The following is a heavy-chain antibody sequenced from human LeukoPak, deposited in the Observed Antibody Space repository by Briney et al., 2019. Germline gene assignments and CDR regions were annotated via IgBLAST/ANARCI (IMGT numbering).Heavy chain of an antibody. CDR2: ISAYNGNT. J-gene: IGHJ4*02. D-gene: IGHD6-13*01. CDR1: GYTFTSYG. Sequence: GASVKVSCKASGYTFTSYGISWVRQAPGQGLEWMGWISAYNGNTNYAQKFQGRVTITADESTSTAYMELSSLRSEDTAVYYCARDLAAAGRGFLDFWGQGTLVTVSS. CDR3: ARDLAAAGRGFLDF. V-gene: IGHV1-18*01.